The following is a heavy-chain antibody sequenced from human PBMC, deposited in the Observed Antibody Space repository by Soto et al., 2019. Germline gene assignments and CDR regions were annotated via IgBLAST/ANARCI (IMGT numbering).Heavy chain of an antibody. V-gene: IGHV3-23*01. CDR3: AKDYDYGDSLPFDY. J-gene: IGHJ4*02. Sequence: EVQLLEAGVGLVRPGGSLRLFCAASGFTFRNYGMSWVRQAPGKGLEWLSAIVGIGDTAYYADSVRGRFTISRDNSKNTLYLQLNDLGAEDTDIYYCAKDYDYGDSLPFDYWGQGTLVTVSS. CDR2: IVGIGDTA. CDR1: GFTFRNYG. D-gene: IGHD4-17*01.